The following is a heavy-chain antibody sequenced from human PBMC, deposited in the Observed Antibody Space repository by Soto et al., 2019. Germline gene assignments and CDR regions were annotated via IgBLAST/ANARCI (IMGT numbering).Heavy chain of an antibody. D-gene: IGHD2-2*01. V-gene: IGHV1-2*02. Sequence: QVQLVQSGAEVKKPGASVKVSCKASGYTFTGYYLPWVRQAPGQGLECMGWINPNSGGTKSAQTFQGRVTMTRDTSISTAYMELSSLRSDDTAMYYCARGLSSSGGMDVWGQGTTVTVSS. J-gene: IGHJ6*02. CDR1: GYTFTGYY. CDR2: INPNSGGT. CDR3: ARGLSSSGGMDV.